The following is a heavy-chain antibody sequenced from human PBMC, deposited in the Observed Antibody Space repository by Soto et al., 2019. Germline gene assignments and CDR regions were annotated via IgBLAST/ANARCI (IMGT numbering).Heavy chain of an antibody. V-gene: IGHV5-51*01. CDR1: GYSFTSYW. CDR3: ARSIAARTAQLDGLLSPHFDY. D-gene: IGHD6-6*01. J-gene: IGHJ4*02. CDR2: IYPGDSDT. Sequence: GESLKISCKGSGYSFTSYWIGWVRQMPGKGLEWMGIIYPGDSDTRYSPSFQGQVTISADKVISPAYLQWSSLKASDTAMYYCARSIAARTAQLDGLLSPHFDYWGQGTLVTVSS.